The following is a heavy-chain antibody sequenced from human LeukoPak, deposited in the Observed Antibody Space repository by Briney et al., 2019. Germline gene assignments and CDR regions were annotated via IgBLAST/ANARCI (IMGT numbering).Heavy chain of an antibody. CDR3: ARGGSGYSSTDDAFDI. Sequence: SQTLSLTCAISGDSVSSNSAAWNWIRQSPSRGLEWLGRTYYRSKWYNDYAVSVKSRITFNPDTSKNQFSLQLNSVAPEDTAVYYCARGGSGYSSTDDAFDIWGQGTMVTVSS. D-gene: IGHD6-13*01. J-gene: IGHJ3*02. V-gene: IGHV6-1*01. CDR2: TYYRSKWYN. CDR1: GDSVSSNSAA.